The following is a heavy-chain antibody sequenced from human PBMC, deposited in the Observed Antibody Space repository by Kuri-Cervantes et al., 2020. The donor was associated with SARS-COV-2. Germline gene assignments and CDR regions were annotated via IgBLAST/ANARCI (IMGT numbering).Heavy chain of an antibody. Sequence: SETLSLTCTVSGGSISSYYWSWIRQPPGKGLEWIGYIYYSGSTNYNPSLKSRVTISVDTSKNQFSPKLSSVTAADTAVYYCARHGFDFWSGYARTYYYYYGMDVWGQGTTVTVSS. CDR3: ARHGFDFWSGYARTYYYYYGMDV. V-gene: IGHV4-59*08. J-gene: IGHJ6*02. CDR2: IYYSGST. D-gene: IGHD3-3*01. CDR1: GGSISSYY.